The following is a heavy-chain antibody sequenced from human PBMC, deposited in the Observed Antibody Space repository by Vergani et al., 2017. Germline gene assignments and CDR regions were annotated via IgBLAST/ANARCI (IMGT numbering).Heavy chain of an antibody. CDR2: IIPILGIA. Sequence: QVQLVQSGAEVKKPGSSVKVSCKASGGTFSSYTISWVRQAPGQGLEWMGRIIPILGIANYAQKFQGRVTITADKSTSTAYMELSSLRSEDTAVYYCARNIPPRGGGAFDIWGQGTMVTVSS. V-gene: IGHV1-69*02. CDR3: ARNIPPRGGGAFDI. J-gene: IGHJ3*02. D-gene: IGHD2-2*02. CDR1: GGTFSSYT.